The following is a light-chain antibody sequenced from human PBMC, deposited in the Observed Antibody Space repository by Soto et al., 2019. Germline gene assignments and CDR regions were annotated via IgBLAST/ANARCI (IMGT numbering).Light chain of an antibody. Sequence: EIVLTQSPATLSLSPGERATLSCRASQSVSSYLAWYQQKPGQAPRLLIYDASNRATGIPDRFSGSGAGTDFALTISRLEPEDFAVYYCQQYDRSPYTFGQGTKVDIK. CDR3: QQYDRSPYT. CDR1: QSVSSY. CDR2: DAS. J-gene: IGKJ2*01. V-gene: IGKV3-20*01.